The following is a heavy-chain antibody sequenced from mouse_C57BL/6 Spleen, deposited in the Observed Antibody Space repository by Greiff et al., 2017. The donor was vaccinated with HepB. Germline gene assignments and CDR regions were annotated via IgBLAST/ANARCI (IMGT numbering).Heavy chain of an antibody. Sequence: VQLQQSGAELVRPGASVTLSCKASGYTFTDYEMHWVKQTPVHGLEWIGAIDPETGGTAYNQKFKGKAILTADKSSSTAYMELRSLTSEDSAVDYCTGTVGASYYFDYWGQGTTLTVSS. V-gene: IGHV1-15*01. J-gene: IGHJ2*01. CDR1: GYTFTDYE. D-gene: IGHD1-1*01. CDR2: IDPETGGT. CDR3: TGTVGASYYFDY.